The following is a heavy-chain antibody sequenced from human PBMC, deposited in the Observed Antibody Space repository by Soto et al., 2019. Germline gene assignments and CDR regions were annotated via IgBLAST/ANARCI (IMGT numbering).Heavy chain of an antibody. D-gene: IGHD3-10*01. Sequence: TLSLTCTVSGDSITSGGYYWSWIRQYPGKGLDWIGYIYYSGSTYYNPSLKSRVTISVDTSKNQFSLKLSSVTAADTAVYYCAREQEINGTGDYYYYGMDVWGQRTTVTVSS. CDR3: AREQEINGTGDYYYYGMDV. CDR2: IYYSGST. J-gene: IGHJ6*02. CDR1: GDSITSGGYY. V-gene: IGHV4-31*03.